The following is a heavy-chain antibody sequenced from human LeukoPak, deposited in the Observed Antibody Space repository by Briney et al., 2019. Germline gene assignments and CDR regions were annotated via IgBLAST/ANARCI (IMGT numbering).Heavy chain of an antibody. CDR1: GVIFSSYG. Sequence: GGSLRLSCVASGVIFSSYGMHWVRQAPGKGLEWVAVIWYDGTKKYHTDSVKGRFTISRDNSKNTLYLQMNSLRAEDTAVYYCAREMLRGAYYYYGIDVWGQGSTVTVSS. CDR3: AREMLRGAYYYYGIDV. V-gene: IGHV3-33*01. D-gene: IGHD3-10*01. CDR2: IWYDGTKK. J-gene: IGHJ6*02.